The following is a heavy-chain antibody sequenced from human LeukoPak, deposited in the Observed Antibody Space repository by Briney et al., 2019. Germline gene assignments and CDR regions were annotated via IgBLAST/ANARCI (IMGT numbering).Heavy chain of an antibody. CDR3: ARHFFEYYYDSSGYYYDPALDY. J-gene: IGHJ4*02. CDR2: IYYSGST. D-gene: IGHD3-22*01. Sequence: NSSETLSLTCTVSGGSISSSSYYWGWIRQPPGKGLEWIGSIYYSGSTYYNPSLKSRVTISVDTSKNQFSLKLSSVTAADTAVYYCARHFFEYYYDSSGYYYDPALDYWGQGTLVTVSS. V-gene: IGHV4-39*01. CDR1: GGSISSSSYY.